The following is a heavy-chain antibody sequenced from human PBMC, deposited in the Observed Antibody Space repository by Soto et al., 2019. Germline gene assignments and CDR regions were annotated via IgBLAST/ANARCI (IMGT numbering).Heavy chain of an antibody. CDR2: IYWDDDK. J-gene: IGHJ4*02. CDR3: AHYGSASYDTLAPYYFDY. D-gene: IGHD3-10*01. CDR1: GFSLSTSGVA. V-gene: IGHV2-5*02. Sequence: QITLRESGPTLVKPTQTLTLTCTFSGFSLSTSGVAVGWIRQPPGKALEWLALIYWDDDKRYSPSLRSRLTITKDXXKXQXXLTMTNMDPVDTGTYFCAHYGSASYDTLAPYYFDYWGQGTLLTVSS.